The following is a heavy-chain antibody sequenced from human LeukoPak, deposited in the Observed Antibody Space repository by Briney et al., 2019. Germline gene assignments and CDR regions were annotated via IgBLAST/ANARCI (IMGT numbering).Heavy chain of an antibody. CDR2: ISSTGSTI. V-gene: IGHV3-11*01. J-gene: IGHJ4*02. CDR3: ARDSGYYDSSGYREGYFDY. CDR1: GFTFSDCY. D-gene: IGHD3-22*01. Sequence: PGGSLRLSCAASGFTFSDCYMSWIRQAPGTGLEWVSYISSTGSTIYYADSVKGRFTISRDNAKNSLYLQMNSLRAEDTAVYYCARDSGYYDSSGYREGYFDYWGQGTLVTVSS.